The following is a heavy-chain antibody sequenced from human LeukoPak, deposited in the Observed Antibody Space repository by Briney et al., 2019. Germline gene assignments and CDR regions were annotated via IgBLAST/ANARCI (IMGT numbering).Heavy chain of an antibody. D-gene: IGHD6-13*01. CDR1: GGTFSSYA. CDR2: IIPILGIA. V-gene: IGHV1-69*04. Sequence: ASVKVSCKASGGTFSSYAISWVRQAPGQGLEWMGRIIPILGIANYAQKFQGRVTITADKSTSTAYMELSSLRSEDTAVYYCARSIAAAGRPYYFDYWGQGTLVTVSS. J-gene: IGHJ4*02. CDR3: ARSIAAAGRPYYFDY.